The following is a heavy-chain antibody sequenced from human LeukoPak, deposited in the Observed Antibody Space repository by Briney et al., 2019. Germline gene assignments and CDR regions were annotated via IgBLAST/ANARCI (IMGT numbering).Heavy chain of an antibody. CDR2: ISYDGSSK. CDR1: GFTFSSYW. J-gene: IGHJ3*02. Sequence: GGSLRLSCAASGFTFSSYWMSWVRQAPGKGLEWVAVISYDGSSKYYADSVKGRFTISRDNSKNTLYLQMNSLRAEDTAVYYCAKAQLTSYGYSGYDMGDAFDIWGQGTMVTVSS. CDR3: AKAQLTSYGYSGYDMGDAFDI. V-gene: IGHV3-30*18. D-gene: IGHD5-12*01.